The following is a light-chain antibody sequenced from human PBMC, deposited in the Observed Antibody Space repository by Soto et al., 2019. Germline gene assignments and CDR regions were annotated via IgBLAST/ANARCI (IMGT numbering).Light chain of an antibody. CDR1: SSNIGAGYD. V-gene: IGLV1-40*01. J-gene: IGLJ2*01. CDR3: QSYDSSLSAVV. CDR2: VNS. Sequence: QSVLTQPPSVSGAPGQRVTISCTGSSSNIGAGYDVHWYQQLPGTAPKLLVYVNSNRPSGVPDRFSGSKSGTSASLAIPGLQAEDEADYYCQSYDSSLSAVVFGGGTKLTVL.